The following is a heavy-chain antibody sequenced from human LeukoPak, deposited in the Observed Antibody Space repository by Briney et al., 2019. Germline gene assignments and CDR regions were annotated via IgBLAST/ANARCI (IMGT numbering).Heavy chain of an antibody. D-gene: IGHD1-14*01. CDR2: IYYSGST. CDR3: ARQTYGTIPFDY. Sequence: KPSETLSLTCTVSGGSISSSSYYWGWIRQPPGKGLEWIGSIYYSGSTYYNPSLKSRVTISVDTSKNQFSLKLSSVTAADTAVYYCARQTYGTIPFDYWGQGTLVTVSS. CDR1: GGSISSSSYY. V-gene: IGHV4-39*01. J-gene: IGHJ4*02.